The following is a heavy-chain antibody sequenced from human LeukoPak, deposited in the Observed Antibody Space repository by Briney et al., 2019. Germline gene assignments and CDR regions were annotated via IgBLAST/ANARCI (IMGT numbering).Heavy chain of an antibody. D-gene: IGHD5-12*01. J-gene: IGHJ6*02. CDR2: ISGSGGST. V-gene: IGHV3-23*01. CDR3: AKKGGRWLRFNYYYGMDV. CDR1: GFTSSSYA. Sequence: GGSLRLSCAASGFTSSSYAMSWVRQAPGKGLEWVSAISGSGGSTYYADSVKGRFTISRDNSKNTLYLQMNSLRAEDTAVYYCAKKGGRWLRFNYYYGMDVWGQGTTVTVSS.